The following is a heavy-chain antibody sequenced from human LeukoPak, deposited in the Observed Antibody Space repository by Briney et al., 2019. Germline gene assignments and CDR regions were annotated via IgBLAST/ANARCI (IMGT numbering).Heavy chain of an antibody. Sequence: PGRSLRLSCAASGFTFSSYGMHWVRQAPGKGLEWVAVISYDGSNKYYADSVKGRFTISRDNSKNTLYLQMNSLRAEDTAVYYCAKSVGAEIDAFDIWGQGTMVTVSS. J-gene: IGHJ3*02. CDR2: ISYDGSNK. V-gene: IGHV3-30*18. CDR3: AKSVGAEIDAFDI. CDR1: GFTFSSYG. D-gene: IGHD4-17*01.